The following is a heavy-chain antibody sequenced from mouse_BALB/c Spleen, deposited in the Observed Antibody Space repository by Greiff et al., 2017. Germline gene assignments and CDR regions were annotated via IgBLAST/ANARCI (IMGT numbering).Heavy chain of an antibody. CDR3: ARIYYYGRSYGYYAMDY. D-gene: IGHD1-1*01. CDR1: GYTFTSYW. CDR2: INPSTGYT. J-gene: IGHJ4*01. Sequence: QVQLKQSGAELAKPGASVKMSCKASGYTFTSYWMHWVKQRPGQGLEWIGYINPSTGYTEYNQKFKDKATLTADKSSSTAYMQLSSLTSEDSAVYYCARIYYYGRSYGYYAMDYWGQGTSVTVSS. V-gene: IGHV1-7*01.